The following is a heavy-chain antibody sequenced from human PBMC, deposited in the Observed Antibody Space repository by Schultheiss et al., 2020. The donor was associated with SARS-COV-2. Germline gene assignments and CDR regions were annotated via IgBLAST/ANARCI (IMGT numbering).Heavy chain of an antibody. V-gene: IGHV1-2*04. J-gene: IGHJ5*02. CDR1: GYTFTGYY. CDR2: INPNSGGT. D-gene: IGHD4-17*01. CDR3: ARENRHYGDYSWFDP. Sequence: ASVKVSCKASGYTFTGYYMHWVRQAPGQGLEWMGWINPNSGGTNYAQKFQGWVTMTRDTSISTAYMELSRLRSDDTAVYYCARENRHYGDYSWFDPWGQGTLVTVSS.